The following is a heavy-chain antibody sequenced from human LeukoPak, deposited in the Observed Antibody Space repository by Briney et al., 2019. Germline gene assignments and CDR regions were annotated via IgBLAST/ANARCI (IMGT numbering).Heavy chain of an antibody. V-gene: IGHV3-21*01. D-gene: IGHD3-22*01. CDR1: GFTFSSYS. J-gene: IGHJ6*02. Sequence: PGRSLRLSCAASGFTFSSYSMNWVRQAPGKGLEWVSSISSSSSYIYYADSVKGRFTISRDNAKNSLYLQMNSRRAEDTAVYYCARVYYYDSSGYYPTGVDVWGQGPTVTVSS. CDR3: ARVYYYDSSGYYPTGVDV. CDR2: ISSSSSYI.